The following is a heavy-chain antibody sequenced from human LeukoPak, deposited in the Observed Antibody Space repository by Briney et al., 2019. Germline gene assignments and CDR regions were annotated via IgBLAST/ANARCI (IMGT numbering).Heavy chain of an antibody. CDR1: GDTISSYY. CDR2: VYSGNT. D-gene: IGHD3-22*01. Sequence: PSETLSLTCTVSGDTISSYYWSWIRQPPGKGLEWIGYVYSGNTNYNPSLKSRVTISVDTSRNQFSLKLSSVTAADTAVYYCANSTIASSGYFDYWGQGTLVTFSS. V-gene: IGHV4-59*08. J-gene: IGHJ4*02. CDR3: ANSTIASSGYFDY.